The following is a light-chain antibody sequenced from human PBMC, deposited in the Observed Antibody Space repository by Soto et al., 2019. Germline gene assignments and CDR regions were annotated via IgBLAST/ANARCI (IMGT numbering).Light chain of an antibody. Sequence: QSVLTQPPSASGTPGQRVTISCSGDSSNIGNNPVNWYQQFPGRAPQLLIFNNNERPSGVPDRFSGSKSGASASLAISGLQSEDEGDYYCGAWDDSLIAVVFGGGTK. J-gene: IGLJ2*01. V-gene: IGLV1-44*01. CDR1: SSNIGNNP. CDR2: NNN. CDR3: GAWDDSLIAVV.